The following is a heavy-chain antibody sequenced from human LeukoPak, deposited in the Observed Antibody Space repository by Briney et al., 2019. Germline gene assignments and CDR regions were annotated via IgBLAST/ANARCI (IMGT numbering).Heavy chain of an antibody. Sequence: SVMVSCTASGGTFSSYAISWVRQAPGQGLEWMGGIIPIFGTASYAQKFQGRVTITADESTSTAYMELSSLRSEDTAVYYCARDRCSGGSCYSQYQSPDDAFDIWGQGTMVTVSS. CDR1: GGTFSSYA. J-gene: IGHJ3*02. CDR2: IIPIFGTA. D-gene: IGHD2-15*01. V-gene: IGHV1-69*13. CDR3: ARDRCSGGSCYSQYQSPDDAFDI.